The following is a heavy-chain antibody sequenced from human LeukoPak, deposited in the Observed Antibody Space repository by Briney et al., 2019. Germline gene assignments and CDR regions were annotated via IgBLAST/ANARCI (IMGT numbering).Heavy chain of an antibody. J-gene: IGHJ6*02. Sequence: GGSLRLSCAASGFTFSSYAMHWVRQAPGKGLEWVAVISYDGSNKYYADSVKGRFTISRDNSKNTLYLQMNSLRAEDTAVYYCARSWRGGYYYGMDVWGQGTTVTVSS. CDR2: ISYDGSNK. V-gene: IGHV3-30-3*01. CDR3: ARSWRGGYYYGMDV. D-gene: IGHD3-16*01. CDR1: GFTFSSYA.